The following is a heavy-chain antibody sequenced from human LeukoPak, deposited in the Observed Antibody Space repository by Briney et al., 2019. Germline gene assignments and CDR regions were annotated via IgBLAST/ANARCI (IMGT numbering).Heavy chain of an antibody. CDR1: GFTFSSYS. Sequence: GGSLRLSCAASGFTFSSYSMNWVRQAPGKGLEWVSSISSSSSYIYYADSVKGRFTISRDNAKNSLYVQMNSLRAEDTAVYYCAREAGYPMGAFDIWGQGTMVTVSS. J-gene: IGHJ3*02. D-gene: IGHD5-12*01. CDR3: AREAGYPMGAFDI. CDR2: ISSSSSYI. V-gene: IGHV3-21*01.